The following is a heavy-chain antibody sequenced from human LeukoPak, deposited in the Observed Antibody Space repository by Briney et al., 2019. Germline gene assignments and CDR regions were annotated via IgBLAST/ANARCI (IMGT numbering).Heavy chain of an antibody. CDR3: SRGISGYGMDV. CDR1: GFTFSGSG. D-gene: IGHD6-13*01. J-gene: IGHJ6*02. Sequence: GGSLRLSCAASGFTFSGSGMHWVRQASGKGLEWICRIRTKVNSYATAYAASVKGRFTISRDDSKNTAYLQMDSLKTEDTAVYYCSRGISGYGMDVWGQGTTVTVSS. CDR2: IRTKVNSYAT. V-gene: IGHV3-73*01.